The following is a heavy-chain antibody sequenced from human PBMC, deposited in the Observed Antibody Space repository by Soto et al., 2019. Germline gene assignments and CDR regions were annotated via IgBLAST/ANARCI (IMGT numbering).Heavy chain of an antibody. CDR1: GFSLSNARMG. CDR3: ARIRFPTYYYDSSGYRFAY. CDR2: IFSNDEK. J-gene: IGHJ4*02. V-gene: IGHV2-26*01. Sequence: SGPTLVNPTETLTLTCTVPGFSLSNARMGVSWIRQPPGKALEWLAHIFSNDEKSYSTSLKSRLTISKDTSKSQVVLTMTNMDPLDTATYYCARIRFPTYYYDSSGYRFAYWGQGTLVTVSS. D-gene: IGHD3-22*01.